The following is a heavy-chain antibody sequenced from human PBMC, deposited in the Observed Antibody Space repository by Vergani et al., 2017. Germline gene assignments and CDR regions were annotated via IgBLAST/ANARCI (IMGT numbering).Heavy chain of an antibody. CDR3: ARDPGLWELRLTGGIDV. Sequence: QVQLVQSGAEVKKPGASVKVSCKASGYTFTSYGISWVRPAPGQGLEWMGGISAYKGNTNYAQKLQGRVTMTTDTSTSTAYMWLRSLRTGDTAVYDCARDPGLWELRLTGGIDVWGQGTTVTVSS. V-gene: IGHV1-18*01. D-gene: IGHD1-26*01. CDR1: GYTFTSYG. CDR2: ISAYKGNT. J-gene: IGHJ6*02.